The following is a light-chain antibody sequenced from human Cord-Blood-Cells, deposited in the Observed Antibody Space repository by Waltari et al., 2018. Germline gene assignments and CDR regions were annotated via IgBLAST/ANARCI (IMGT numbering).Light chain of an antibody. CDR3: QQSYSTLALT. CDR1: QSISSY. V-gene: IGKV1-39*01. CDR2: AAS. J-gene: IGKJ4*01. Sequence: LQMTQSPSSLSASVGDRVTLTCRASQSISSYLNWYQQKPGKAPKLLIYAASSLQSGVPTRFRGSGSGTDFTLTISRLQPEDFATYYCQQSYSTLALTFGGGTKVEIK.